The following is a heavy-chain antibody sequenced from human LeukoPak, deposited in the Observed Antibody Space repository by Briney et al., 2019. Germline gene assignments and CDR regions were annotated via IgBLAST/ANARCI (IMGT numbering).Heavy chain of an antibody. CDR2: ISVSGNT. V-gene: IGHV3-23*01. Sequence: GGSLRLSCATSGFTFDDYGMSWVRQGPGKGLEWVSAISVSGNTYHADSVKGRFTISRDSSKNTPFLQMNSLRAGDAAVYYCARAADTGYSSDSWGQGTLVTVSS. J-gene: IGHJ5*02. CDR3: ARAADTGYSSDS. CDR1: GFTFDDYG. D-gene: IGHD6-19*01.